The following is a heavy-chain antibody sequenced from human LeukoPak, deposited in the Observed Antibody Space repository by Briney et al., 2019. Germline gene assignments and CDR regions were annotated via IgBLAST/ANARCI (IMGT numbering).Heavy chain of an antibody. CDR2: IYYSGST. J-gene: IGHJ3*02. D-gene: IGHD6-13*01. Sequence: PSETLSLTCTVSGGSISSYYWSWIRQPPGKGLEWIGYIYYSGSTYYNPSLKSRVTISVDTSKNQFSLKLSSVTAADTAVYYCARERVRAPRSAFDIWGQGTMVTVSS. CDR3: ARERVRAPRSAFDI. CDR1: GGSISSYY. V-gene: IGHV4-59*12.